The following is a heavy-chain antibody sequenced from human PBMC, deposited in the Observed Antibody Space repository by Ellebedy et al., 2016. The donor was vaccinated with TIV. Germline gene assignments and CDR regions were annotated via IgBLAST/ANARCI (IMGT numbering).Heavy chain of an antibody. V-gene: IGHV1-69*04. CDR1: GNTFSNYA. CDR2: IIPILGIA. D-gene: IGHD3-3*01. CDR3: AREVDFWSGYYPEDHYYFDY. J-gene: IGHJ4*02. Sequence: AASVKVSCKASGNTFSNYAISWVRQAPGHGLEWMGRIIPILGIANYAQKFQGRVTITADKSTSTAYMELSSLRSEDTAVYYCAREVDFWSGYYPEDHYYFDYWGQGTLVTVSS.